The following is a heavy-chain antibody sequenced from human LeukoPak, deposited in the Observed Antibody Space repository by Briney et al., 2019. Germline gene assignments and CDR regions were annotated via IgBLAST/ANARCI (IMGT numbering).Heavy chain of an antibody. CDR3: ARDGMTTVVNAGYYFDY. Sequence: ASVKVSCKASGDSFTSYGISWGRQAPGQGLEWMGWISAYNGNTNYAQKLQGRVTMTTDTSTSTAYMELRILRSDDMAVYYCARDGMTTVVNAGYYFDYWGQGTLVTVSS. CDR1: GDSFTSYG. J-gene: IGHJ4*02. V-gene: IGHV1-18*03. CDR2: ISAYNGNT. D-gene: IGHD4-23*01.